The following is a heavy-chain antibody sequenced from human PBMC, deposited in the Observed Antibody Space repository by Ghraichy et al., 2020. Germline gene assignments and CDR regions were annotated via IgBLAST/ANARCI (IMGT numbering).Heavy chain of an antibody. D-gene: IGHD3-10*01. Sequence: SLRLSCAASGFTFDDYAMHWVRQAPGKGLEWVSGISWNSGSIGYADSVKGRFTISRDNAKNSLYLQMNSLRAEDTALYYCAKDKGGSGTYFDYWGQGTLVTVSS. CDR2: ISWNSGSI. CDR1: GFTFDDYA. J-gene: IGHJ4*02. CDR3: AKDKGGSGTYFDY. V-gene: IGHV3-9*01.